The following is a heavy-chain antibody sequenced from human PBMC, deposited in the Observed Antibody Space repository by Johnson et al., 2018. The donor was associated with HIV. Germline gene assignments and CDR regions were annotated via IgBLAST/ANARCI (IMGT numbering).Heavy chain of an antibody. Sequence: QVQLVESGGGVVQPGRSLRLSCAASGFTFSSYGMHWVRQAPGKGLEWVAFIRYDGSNKYYVDSVKGRFTISRDNAKNSLYLQMNSLRAEDTAVYYCARWVDTTFDIWGQGTMVTVSS. V-gene: IGHV3-33*08. CDR1: GFTFSSYG. CDR3: ARWVDTTFDI. J-gene: IGHJ3*02. D-gene: IGHD5-18*01. CDR2: IRYDGSNK.